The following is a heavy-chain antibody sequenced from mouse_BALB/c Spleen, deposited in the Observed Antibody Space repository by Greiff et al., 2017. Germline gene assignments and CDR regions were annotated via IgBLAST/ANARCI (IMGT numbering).Heavy chain of an antibody. V-gene: IGHV1-69*02. D-gene: IGHD3-2*02. CDR1: GYTFTSYW. CDR3: ARKASYYFDY. J-gene: IGHJ2*01. Sequence: QVQLQQPGAELVKPGAPVKLSCKASGYTFTSYWMNWVKQRPGRGLEWIGRIDPSDSETHYNQKFKDKATLTVDKSSSTAYIQLSSLTSEDSAVYSCARKASYYFDYWGQGTTLTVSS. CDR2: IDPSDSET.